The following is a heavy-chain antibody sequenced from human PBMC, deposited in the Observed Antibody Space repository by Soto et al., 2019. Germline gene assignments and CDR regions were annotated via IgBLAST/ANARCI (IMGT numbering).Heavy chain of an antibody. Sequence: AASVKVSCRASGYNFMRYGVNWVRQAPGQGLEWMGWINPYSGGTNYAQRFQGWVTMTRDTSISTAYMELSRLRSDDTAVYYCARDLTGSFDYWGQGTLVTVSS. V-gene: IGHV1-2*04. CDR1: GYNFMRYG. CDR2: INPYSGGT. D-gene: IGHD7-27*01. J-gene: IGHJ4*02. CDR3: ARDLTGSFDY.